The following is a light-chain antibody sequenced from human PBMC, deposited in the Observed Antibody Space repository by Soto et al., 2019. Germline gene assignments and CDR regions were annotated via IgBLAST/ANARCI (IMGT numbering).Light chain of an antibody. CDR3: QQYGSSPET. J-gene: IGKJ1*01. Sequence: IVLTQSAATLSSFPGDRVTLSCRASQSVSSSYLAWYQQKPGQAPRLLIYGASSRATGIPDRFSGSGSGTDFTLTISRLEPEDFAVYYCQQYGSSPETFGQGTKVDIK. CDR2: GAS. V-gene: IGKV3-20*01. CDR1: QSVSSSY.